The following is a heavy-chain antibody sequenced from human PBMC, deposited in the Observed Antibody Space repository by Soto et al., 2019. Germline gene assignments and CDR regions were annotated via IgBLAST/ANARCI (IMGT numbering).Heavy chain of an antibody. Sequence: QVQLVQSGAEMKKPGSSVKVSCQTSGGTFNTYAMNWVRQAPGQGPEWMGDISPMFGAANYAPKFQGRVTIPADESTGTSDMQLSSLTSESTALYCCARAVQVHTPAFVYWGQGTLVTVSS. V-gene: IGHV1-69*19. CDR3: ARAVQVHTPAFVY. D-gene: IGHD3-10*01. CDR1: GGTFNTYA. J-gene: IGHJ4*02. CDR2: ISPMFGAA.